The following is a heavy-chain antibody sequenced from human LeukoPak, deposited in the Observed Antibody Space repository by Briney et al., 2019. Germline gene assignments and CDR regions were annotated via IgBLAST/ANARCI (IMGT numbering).Heavy chain of an antibody. CDR3: ARPTDYYDSSGYTLEYYFDY. V-gene: IGHV5-51*01. D-gene: IGHD3-22*01. Sequence: GESLKISCKGSGYSFTSYWIGWVRQMPGEGLEWMGIIYPGDSDTRYSLSFQGQVTISADKSISTAYLQWSSLKASDTAMYYCARPTDYYDSSGYTLEYYFDYWGQGTLVTVSS. CDR2: IYPGDSDT. CDR1: GYSFTSYW. J-gene: IGHJ4*02.